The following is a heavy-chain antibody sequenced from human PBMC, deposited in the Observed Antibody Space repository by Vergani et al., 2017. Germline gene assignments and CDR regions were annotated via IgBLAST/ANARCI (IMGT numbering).Heavy chain of an antibody. V-gene: IGHV3-72*01. J-gene: IGHJ6*02. CDR1: GFTFSDHY. D-gene: IGHD3-3*01. Sequence: EVQLVESGGGLVQPGGSLRLSCAASGFTFSDHYMDWVRQAPGKGLEWVGRTRNKANSYTTEYAASVKGRFTISRDDSKNSLYLQMNSLKTEDTAVYYCARFSYYYGMDVWGQGTTVTVSS. CDR3: ARFSYYYGMDV. CDR2: TRNKANSYTT.